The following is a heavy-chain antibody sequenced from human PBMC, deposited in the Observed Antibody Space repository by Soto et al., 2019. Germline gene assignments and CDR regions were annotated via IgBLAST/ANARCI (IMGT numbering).Heavy chain of an antibody. CDR3: AHSARYYDFWSGYQAWFDP. V-gene: IGHV2-5*01. Sequence: QITLKESGPTLVKPTQTLTLTCTFSGFSLSTSGVGVGWIRQPPGKALEWLALIYWNDDKRYSPSLKSRLTITEDTSKNQVVLTMTNMDPVDTATYYCAHSARYYDFWSGYQAWFDPWGQGTLVTVSS. J-gene: IGHJ5*02. CDR2: IYWNDDK. CDR1: GFSLSTSGVG. D-gene: IGHD3-3*01.